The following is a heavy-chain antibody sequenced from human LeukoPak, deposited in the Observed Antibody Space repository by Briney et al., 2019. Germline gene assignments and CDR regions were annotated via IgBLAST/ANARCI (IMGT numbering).Heavy chain of an antibody. J-gene: IGHJ4*02. CDR3: AREAAAGTFYFDY. D-gene: IGHD6-13*01. CDR1: GGSISNYY. CDR2: IYTSGST. V-gene: IGHV4-4*07. Sequence: SETLSLTCTVSGGSISNYYWSWIRQPAGKGLEWIGRIYTSGSTNYNPSLKSRVTMSVDTSKNQFSLKLSSVTAADTAVYYCAREAAAGTFYFDYWGQGTLVTVSS.